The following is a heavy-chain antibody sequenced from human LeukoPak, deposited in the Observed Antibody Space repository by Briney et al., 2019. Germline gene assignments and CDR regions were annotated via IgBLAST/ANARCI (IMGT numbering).Heavy chain of an antibody. J-gene: IGHJ5*02. CDR3: AADRIHYCSSTSCYSRWFDP. V-gene: IGHV1-58*01. Sequence: VASVKVSCKASGFTFTSSAVHWVRQARGQRLEWIGWIVVGSGNTNYAQKFQERVTITRDMSTSTAYMQRSSLRSEDTAVCYCAADRIHYCSSTSCYSRWFDPWGQGTLVTVSS. D-gene: IGHD2-2*01. CDR2: IVVGSGNT. CDR1: GFTFTSSA.